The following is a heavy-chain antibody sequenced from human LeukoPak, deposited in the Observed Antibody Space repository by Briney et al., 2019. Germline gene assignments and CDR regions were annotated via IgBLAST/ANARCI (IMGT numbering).Heavy chain of an antibody. CDR2: ISSSSSYI. CDR3: ARGHDYYYMDV. V-gene: IGHV3-21*01. Sequence: PGGSLRLSCAASGFTFSSYSMNWVRQAPAKGLEWGSSISSSSSYIYYADAVKGRFTISRDNAKNSLYLQMNSLRAEDTAVYYCARGHDYYYMDVWGKGTTVTVSS. J-gene: IGHJ6*03. CDR1: GFTFSSYS.